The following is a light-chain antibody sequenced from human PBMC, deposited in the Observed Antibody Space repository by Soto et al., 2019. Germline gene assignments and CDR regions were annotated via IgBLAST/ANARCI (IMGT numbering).Light chain of an antibody. CDR2: DVS. CDR3: SSYTSSSTLVV. CDR1: SSDVGGYNY. Sequence: QSVLTQPASVSGSPGQSITISCTGTSSDVGGYNYVSWYQQPPGKSHKLMIYDVSNRPSGVSNRFSGSKSGNTASLTISGLQAEDEADYYCSSYTSSSTLVVFGGGTKLTVL. V-gene: IGLV2-14*01. J-gene: IGLJ2*01.